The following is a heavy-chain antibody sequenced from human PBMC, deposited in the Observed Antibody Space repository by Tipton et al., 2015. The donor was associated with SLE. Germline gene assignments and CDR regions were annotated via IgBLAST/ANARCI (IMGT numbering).Heavy chain of an antibody. Sequence: TLSLTCTVSGGSISSHYWSWIRQPPGKGLEWIGYIYYSGSTNYNPSLKSRVTTSVDTSKNQFSLKLSSVTAADTAVYYCARVRSSTVADYWGQGTLVTVSS. D-gene: IGHD4-23*01. J-gene: IGHJ4*02. CDR2: IYYSGST. CDR1: GGSISSHY. CDR3: ARVRSSTVADY. V-gene: IGHV4-59*11.